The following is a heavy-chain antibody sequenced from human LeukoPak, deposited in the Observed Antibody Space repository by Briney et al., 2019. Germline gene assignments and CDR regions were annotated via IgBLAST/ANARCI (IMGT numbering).Heavy chain of an antibody. CDR1: GGSFSGYY. Sequence: PSETLSLTCAVYGGSFSGYYWSGIRQPPGKGLEWIGEINHSGSTNYNPSLKSRVTISVDTSKNQFSLKLSPVTAADTAVYYCARGPPGYCSGGSCYSYYYYYYGMDVWGQGTTVTVSS. V-gene: IGHV4-34*01. CDR3: ARGPPGYCSGGSCYSYYYYYYGMDV. CDR2: INHSGST. D-gene: IGHD2-15*01. J-gene: IGHJ6*02.